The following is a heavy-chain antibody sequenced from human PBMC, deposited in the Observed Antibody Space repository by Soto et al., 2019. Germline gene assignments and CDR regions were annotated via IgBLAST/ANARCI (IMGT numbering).Heavy chain of an antibody. J-gene: IGHJ5*02. CDR3: ASSGIVGREVNTWFDP. Sequence: SETLSLTCTVSAGSITTSCCSWIRQPLGKALEWIGYISYRGSTNYNPSLKSRLTISIDTSKSQISLKLTSMTTADTAVYYCASSGIVGREVNTWFDPWGQGTLVTVSS. CDR1: AGSITTSC. CDR2: ISYRGST. V-gene: IGHV4-59*01. D-gene: IGHD3-22*01.